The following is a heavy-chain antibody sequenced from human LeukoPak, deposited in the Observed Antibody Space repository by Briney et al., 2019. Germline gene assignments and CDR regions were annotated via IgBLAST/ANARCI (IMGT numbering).Heavy chain of an antibody. CDR2: ISAGGAST. CDR3: AKDRLGYSGARGFDW. V-gene: IGHV3-23*01. Sequence: GGSLRLSCAASGFTFSSYAMSWVRQAPGKGLEWVSGISAGGASTYYADSVKGRFTISRDNSKNTLYLQMSSLGAADTAVYYCAKDRLGYSGARGFDWWGQGTLVTVSS. CDR1: GFTFSSYA. D-gene: IGHD5-12*01. J-gene: IGHJ4*02.